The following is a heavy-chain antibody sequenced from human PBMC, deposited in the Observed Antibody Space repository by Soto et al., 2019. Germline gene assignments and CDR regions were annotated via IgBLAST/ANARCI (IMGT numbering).Heavy chain of an antibody. J-gene: IGHJ4*02. CDR3: ARVEAAAGPLFDY. V-gene: IGHV4-31*03. CDR1: GGSISSGGYY. CDR2: IYYSGST. Sequence: SETLSLTCTVSGGSISSGGYYWSWIRQHPGKGLEWIGYIYYSGSTYYNPSLKSRVTISVDTSKNQFSLKLSSVTAADTAVYYCARVEAAAGPLFDYWGQGTLVTVSS. D-gene: IGHD6-13*01.